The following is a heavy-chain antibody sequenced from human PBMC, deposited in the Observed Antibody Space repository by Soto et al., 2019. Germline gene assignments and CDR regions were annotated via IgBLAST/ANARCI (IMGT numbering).Heavy chain of an antibody. CDR1: GYTFTSYD. V-gene: IGHV1-8*01. D-gene: IGHD3-16*02. CDR3: ARGRFGGVIGPNYYYYYMDV. J-gene: IGHJ6*03. CDR2: MNPNSGNT. Sequence: ASVKVSCKASGYTFTSYDINWVRQATGQGLEWMGRMNPNSGNTGYAQKFQGRVTMTRNTSISTAYMELSSLRSEDTAVYYCARGRFGGVIGPNYYYYYMDVWGKGTTVTVSS.